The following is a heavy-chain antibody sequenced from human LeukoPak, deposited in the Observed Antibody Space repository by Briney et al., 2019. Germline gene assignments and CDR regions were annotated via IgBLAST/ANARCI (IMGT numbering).Heavy chain of an antibody. J-gene: IGHJ4*02. V-gene: IGHV1-2*02. D-gene: IGHD6-19*01. CDR1: GYTFTGYY. CDR2: INPNSGGT. CDR3: ARDHRQWLVPGKFDY. Sequence: GASVTVSCKASGYTFTGYYMHWVRQAPGQGLEWMGWINPNSGGTNYAQKFQGRVTMTRDTSISTAYMELSRLRSDDTAVYYCARDHRQWLVPGKFDYWGQGTLVTVSS.